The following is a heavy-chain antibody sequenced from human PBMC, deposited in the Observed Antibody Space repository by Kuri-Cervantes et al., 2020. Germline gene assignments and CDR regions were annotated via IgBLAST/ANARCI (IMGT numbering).Heavy chain of an antibody. CDR2: IYYSGST. CDR1: GGSISSSSYY. CDR3: ARGTAPDH. D-gene: IGHD4-17*01. J-gene: IGHJ4*02. V-gene: IGHV4-39*07. Sequence: SETLSLTCTVSGGSISSSSYYWGWIRQPPGKGLEWIGSIYYSGSTYYNPSLKSRVTISVDTSKNQFSLKLSSVTAADTAVYYCARGTAPDHWGQGTLVTVSS.